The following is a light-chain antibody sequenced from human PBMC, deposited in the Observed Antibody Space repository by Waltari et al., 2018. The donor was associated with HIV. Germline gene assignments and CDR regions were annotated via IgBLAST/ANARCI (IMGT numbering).Light chain of an antibody. CDR1: VTYLDLYNF. Sequence: HSALTQPASVYGSPGQSITLSCSGTVTYLDLYNFVSWYRQYPGLAPQLVLYGVSSRPSGVSLRFSGSKSGDTASLTISGLEAEDEADYYCSSYTPSHSLVFGGGTKLTVL. V-gene: IGLV2-14*01. J-gene: IGLJ3*02. CDR2: GVS. CDR3: SSYTPSHSLV.